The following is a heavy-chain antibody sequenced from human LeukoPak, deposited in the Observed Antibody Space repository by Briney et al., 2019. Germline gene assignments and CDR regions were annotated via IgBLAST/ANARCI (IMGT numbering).Heavy chain of an antibody. V-gene: IGHV3-30*18. Sequence: PGRSLRLSCAASGFTFSSYGMHWVRQAPGKGLEWVAVISYDGSNKYYADSVKGRFTISRDNSKNTLYLQMNSLRAEDTAVYYCAKGDCSGGSCYSERGYSYGYPDYWGQGTLVSVSS. J-gene: IGHJ4*02. CDR2: ISYDGSNK. CDR1: GFTFSSYG. D-gene: IGHD2-15*01. CDR3: AKGDCSGGSCYSERGYSYGYPDY.